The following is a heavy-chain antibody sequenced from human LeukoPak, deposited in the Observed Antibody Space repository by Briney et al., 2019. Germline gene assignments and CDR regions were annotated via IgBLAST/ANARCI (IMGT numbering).Heavy chain of an antibody. J-gene: IGHJ5*02. CDR2: IYYSGST. Sequence: SETLSLTCTVSGGSISSSSYYWGWIRQPPGKGLEWIGSIYYSGSTYYNPSLKSRVTISVDTSKNQLSLKLSSVTAADTAVYYCARDPYSSSWYRGNNWFDPWGQGTLVTVSS. CDR3: ARDPYSSSWYRGNNWFDP. CDR1: GGSISSSSYY. D-gene: IGHD6-13*01. V-gene: IGHV4-39*02.